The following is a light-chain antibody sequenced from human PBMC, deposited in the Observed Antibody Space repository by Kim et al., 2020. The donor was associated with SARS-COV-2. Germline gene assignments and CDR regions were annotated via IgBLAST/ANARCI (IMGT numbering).Light chain of an antibody. CDR1: TGVVTSGHW. V-gene: IGLV7-46*01. CDR3: LLHYHTTGV. CDR2: DTD. Sequence: PGGTVPLTCGSSTGVVTSGHWPYWLQQKPGQAPRTLIFDTDNKHSWTPARFSGSLLGGKAALTLSGAQPEDEADYYCLLHYHTTGVFGGGTQLTVL. J-gene: IGLJ3*02.